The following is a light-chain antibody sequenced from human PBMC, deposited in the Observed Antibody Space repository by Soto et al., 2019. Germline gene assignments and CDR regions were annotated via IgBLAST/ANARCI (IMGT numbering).Light chain of an antibody. Sequence: DIQMTQSPSTVSASIGDRVTITCRASQSISIWLAWYQQKPGKAPKLLIYKASSLESGVPSRFSGSGSGTEFTLTINSLQPDDFATYYCQQYDSFLYTFGQGTRVEI. V-gene: IGKV1-5*03. CDR2: KAS. CDR3: QQYDSFLYT. CDR1: QSISIW. J-gene: IGKJ2*01.